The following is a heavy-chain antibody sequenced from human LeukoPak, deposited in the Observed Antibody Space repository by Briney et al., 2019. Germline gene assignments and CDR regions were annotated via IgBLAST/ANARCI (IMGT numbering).Heavy chain of an antibody. V-gene: IGHV4-61*02. D-gene: IGHD5-24*01. J-gene: IGHJ6*03. CDR1: GGSISSGSYY. CDR2: IYTSGST. CDR3: ARATPGGGYNYYYYYMDA. Sequence: SETLSLTCTVSGGSISSGSYYWSWIRQPAGKGLEWIGRIYTSGSTNYNPSLKSRVTMSVDTSKNQFSLKLSSVTAADTAVYYCARATPGGGYNYYYYYMDAWGKGTTVTISS.